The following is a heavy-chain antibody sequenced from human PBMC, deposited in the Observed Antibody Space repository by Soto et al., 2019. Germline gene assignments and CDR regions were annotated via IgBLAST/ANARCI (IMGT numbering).Heavy chain of an antibody. CDR1: GFTFSSYG. D-gene: IGHD3-10*01. Sequence: PGGSLRLSCAASGFTFSSYGMHWVRQAPGKGLEWVAVIWYDGSNKYYADSVKGRFTISRDNSKNTLYLQMNSLRAEDTAVYYCARDKMARGVITPHDNWFDPWGQGTLVTVSS. J-gene: IGHJ5*02. V-gene: IGHV3-33*01. CDR2: IWYDGSNK. CDR3: ARDKMARGVITPHDNWFDP.